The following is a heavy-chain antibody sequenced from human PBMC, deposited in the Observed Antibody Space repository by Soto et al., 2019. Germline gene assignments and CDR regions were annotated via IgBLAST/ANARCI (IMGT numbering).Heavy chain of an antibody. Sequence: TLCLTCTVSGGSLSRGGYSWSWIRQHPGKGLEWIGYIYYSGSTYYNPSLKSRVTISVDTSKNQFSLKLSPVTAADTAVYYLGSSYYDYGWGSYRYAFDIWCQGTMVSGSS. CDR1: GGSLSRGGYS. CDR3: GSSYYDYGWGSYRYAFDI. V-gene: IGHV4-31*03. D-gene: IGHD3-16*02. CDR2: IYYSGST. J-gene: IGHJ3*02.